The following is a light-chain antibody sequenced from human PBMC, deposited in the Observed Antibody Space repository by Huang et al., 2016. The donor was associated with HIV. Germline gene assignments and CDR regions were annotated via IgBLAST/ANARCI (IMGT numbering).Light chain of an antibody. CDR2: ATS. J-gene: IGKJ1*01. CDR1: QCIRNS. V-gene: IGKV1-NL1*01. CDR3: QQYHGIPWT. Sequence: DIQMTQSPSSLSASVGDRVTIKCRASQCIRNSLAWYQQKPEKAPRLQLYATSRLESGGPSRVSGSGSGTHYTLTISTLQPEDIASYYCQQYHGIPWTFGQGTKVEIK.